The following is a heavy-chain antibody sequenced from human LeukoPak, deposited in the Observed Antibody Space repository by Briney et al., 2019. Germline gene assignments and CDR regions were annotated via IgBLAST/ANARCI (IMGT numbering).Heavy chain of an antibody. V-gene: IGHV3-23*01. CDR2: ISGSGGST. D-gene: IGHD5-12*01. J-gene: IGHJ6*03. CDR3: AKDLTVGYDDFSYYYYYMDA. CDR1: GFTFSSYG. Sequence: PGGSLRLSCAASGFTFSSYGMSWVRQAPGKGLEWVSAISGSGGSTYYADSVKGRFTISRDNSKNSLYLQMNSLRTEDTALYYCAKDLTVGYDDFSYYYYYMDAWGKGTTVTVSS.